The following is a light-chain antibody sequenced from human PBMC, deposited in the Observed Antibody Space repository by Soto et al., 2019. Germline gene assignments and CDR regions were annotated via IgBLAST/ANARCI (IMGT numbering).Light chain of an antibody. V-gene: IGLV2-14*01. CDR2: DVS. CDR3: SSYTSSTLPYV. CDR1: TSDVGGYNY. J-gene: IGLJ1*01. Sequence: QSALTQPASVSGSPGQSITISCTGTTSDVGGYNYVSWYQQHPGEAPKLMIYDVSNRPSGVSHRFSGSKSGNTASLTISRRQTEDEADYYCSSYTSSTLPYVFGTGTKLTVL.